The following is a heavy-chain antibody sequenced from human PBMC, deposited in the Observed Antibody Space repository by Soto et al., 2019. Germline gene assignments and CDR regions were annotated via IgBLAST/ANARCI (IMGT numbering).Heavy chain of an antibody. CDR3: ASFSSRVLVVPAARNGPVDY. D-gene: IGHD2-2*01. CDR1: GFTFSSYA. CDR2: ISGSGGST. J-gene: IGHJ4*02. V-gene: IGHV3-23*01. Sequence: PGGSLRLSCAASGFTFSSYAMSWVRQAPGKGLEWVSAISGSGGSTYYADSVKGRFTISRDNSKNTLYLQMNSLRAEDTAVYYCASFSSRVLVVPAARNGPVDYWGQGTLVTVSS.